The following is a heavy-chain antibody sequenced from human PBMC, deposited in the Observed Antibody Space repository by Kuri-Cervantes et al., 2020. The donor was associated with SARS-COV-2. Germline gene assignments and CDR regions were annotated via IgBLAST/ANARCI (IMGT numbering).Heavy chain of an antibody. CDR3: ARVGVATGGFWFDP. V-gene: IGHV4-38-2*01. CDR1: GYSISSGYY. CDR2: IYHSGST. Sequence: ESLKISCAVSGYSISSGYYWGWIRQPPGKGLEWIGSIYHSGSTYYNPSLKSRVTISVDRSKNQFSLKLSSVTAADTAVYYCARVGVATGGFWFDPWGQGTLVTVSS. J-gene: IGHJ5*02. D-gene: IGHD5-12*01.